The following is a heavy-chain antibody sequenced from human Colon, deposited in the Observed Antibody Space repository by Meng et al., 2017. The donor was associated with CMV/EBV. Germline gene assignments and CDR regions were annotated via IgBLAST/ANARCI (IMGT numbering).Heavy chain of an antibody. CDR2: TSRSGSTK. V-gene: IGHV3-11*01. J-gene: IGHJ4*02. CDR1: GFNFSDHY. D-gene: IGHD4-11*01. CDR3: AREVAVTKFFDL. Sequence: GESLKISCVASGFNFSDHYMSWIRQVPGKGLERISFTSRSGSTKNYADSVKGRFTISRDNAKNSLFLQLNSLRAEDTAVYHCAREVAVTKFFDLWGQGTLVTVSS.